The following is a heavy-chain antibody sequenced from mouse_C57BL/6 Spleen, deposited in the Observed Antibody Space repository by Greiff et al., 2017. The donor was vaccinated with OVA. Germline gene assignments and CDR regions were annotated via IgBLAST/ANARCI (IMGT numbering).Heavy chain of an antibody. CDR3: TTGRYGKLCAY. D-gene: IGHD2-1*01. V-gene: IGHV14-4*01. CDR2: IDPENGDT. Sequence: VQLQQSGAELVRPGASVKLSCTASGFNIKDDYMHWVKQRPEQGLEWIGWIDPENGDTEYASKFQGKATITADTSSNTAYLQLSSLTSEDTAVYYCTTGRYGKLCAYWGQGTLVTVSA. CDR1: GFNIKDDY. J-gene: IGHJ3*01.